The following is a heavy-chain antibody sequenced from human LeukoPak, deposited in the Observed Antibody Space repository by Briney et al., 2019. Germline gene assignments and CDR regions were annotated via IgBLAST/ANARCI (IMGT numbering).Heavy chain of an antibody. CDR2: ISNKGNKK. CDR1: GFSFSSFA. D-gene: IGHD1-7*01. Sequence: GESLRLSCAASGFSFSSFALSWVRQSPGAGLEWVSTISNKGNKKTYADSLRGRFTISRDSAKNTLYLQMNSLRVGDTAVYYCVRDGGGTTPYDCWGQGTLVTVSS. CDR3: VRDGGGTTPYDC. J-gene: IGHJ4*02. V-gene: IGHV3-23*01.